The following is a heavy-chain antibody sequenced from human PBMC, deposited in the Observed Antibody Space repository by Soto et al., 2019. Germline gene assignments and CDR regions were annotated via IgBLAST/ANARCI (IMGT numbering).Heavy chain of an antibody. CDR2: IRSKANSYAT. Sequence: EVQLVESGGGLVQPGGSLKLSCAASGFTFSGSAMHWVRQASGKGLEWVGRIRSKANSYATAYVVSVKGRFTISRDDSRNTAYLQMNSLKTEDTAVYYSARGVYDFWNGHPKGLDYWGQGTVVTVSS. D-gene: IGHD3-3*01. V-gene: IGHV3-73*02. CDR3: ARGVYDFWNGHPKGLDY. CDR1: GFTFSGSA. J-gene: IGHJ4*02.